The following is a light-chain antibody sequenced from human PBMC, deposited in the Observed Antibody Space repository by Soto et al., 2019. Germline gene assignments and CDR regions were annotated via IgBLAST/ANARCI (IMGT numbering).Light chain of an antibody. CDR1: SSDVGGYNF. Sequence: QSALTQHASVSGSPGQSITISCTGTSSDVGGYNFVSWYQQHPGKAPRLIIYEVSSRPSGVSYRFSGSKSGNTASLTISGLQAEDEADYYCSSYTLRNTLVLFGGGTKVTVL. CDR3: SSYTLRNTLVL. V-gene: IGLV2-14*01. CDR2: EVS. J-gene: IGLJ3*02.